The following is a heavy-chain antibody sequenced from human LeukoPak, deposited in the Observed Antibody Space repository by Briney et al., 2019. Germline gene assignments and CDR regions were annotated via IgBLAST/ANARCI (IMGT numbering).Heavy chain of an antibody. CDR2: ISWNSGSI. J-gene: IGHJ2*01. CDR3: AKVPYYYDSSGQGYFDL. CDR1: GFTFDDYA. V-gene: IGHV3-9*01. Sequence: PGGSLRLSCAASGFTFDDYAMHWVRQAPGKGLEWVSGISWNSGSIGYADSVKGRFTISRDNAKNSLYLQMNSLRAEDTALYYCAKVPYYYDSSGQGYFDLWGRGTLVTVSS. D-gene: IGHD3-22*01.